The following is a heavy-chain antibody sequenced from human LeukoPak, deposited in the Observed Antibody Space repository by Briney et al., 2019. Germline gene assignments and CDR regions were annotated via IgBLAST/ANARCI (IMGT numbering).Heavy chain of an antibody. CDR2: INHSGST. CDR3: ARLVLGQPSSRRPSPGNYYYYYMDV. Sequence: SSETLSLTCAVYGGSFSGYYWSWIRQPPGKGLEWIGEINHSGSTTYNPSLKSRVTISVDTSKNQFSLKLTSVTAADTAVYYCARLVLGQPSSRRPSPGNYYYYYMDVWGKGTTVTVSS. D-gene: IGHD1-14*01. J-gene: IGHJ6*03. CDR1: GGSFSGYY. V-gene: IGHV4-34*01.